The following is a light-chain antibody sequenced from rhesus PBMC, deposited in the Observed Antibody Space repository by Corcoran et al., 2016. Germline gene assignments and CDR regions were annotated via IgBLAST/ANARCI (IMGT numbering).Light chain of an antibody. CDR1: QGISNY. CDR3: LQYDSKPLT. Sequence: DIQMTQSPSSLSASVGDRVTITCRASQGISNYLSWYQQKPGKAPKRLLYGASNLESGVPSRFSGSGSGTAFTLTISSLQPEDFAAYYCLQYDSKPLTFGGGAKVEIK. CDR2: GAS. V-gene: IGKV1-36*01. J-gene: IGKJ4*01.